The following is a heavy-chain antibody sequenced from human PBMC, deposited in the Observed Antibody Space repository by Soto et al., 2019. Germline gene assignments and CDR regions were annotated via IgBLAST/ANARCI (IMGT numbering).Heavy chain of an antibody. CDR1: GFTVSSNY. Sequence: EVQLVESGGGLIQPGGSMRLSCAASGFTVSSNYMSWVRQAPGKGLEWVSVIYSGGSTYYADSVKGRFTISRDNSKNTLYLQMNSLRAEDTAVYYCARDRGNFDSSEFDAFDIWGQGTMVTVSS. CDR2: IYSGGST. D-gene: IGHD3-22*01. J-gene: IGHJ3*02. CDR3: ARDRGNFDSSEFDAFDI. V-gene: IGHV3-53*01.